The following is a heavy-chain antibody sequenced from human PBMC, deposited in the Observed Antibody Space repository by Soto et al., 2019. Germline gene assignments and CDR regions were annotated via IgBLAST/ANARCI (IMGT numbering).Heavy chain of an antibody. CDR2: IYYSGST. Sequence: PSETLSLTCTVSGGSISSSSYYWGWIRQPPGKGLEWIGSIYYSGSTYYNPSLKSRVTISVDTSKNQFSLKLSSVTAADTAVYYCARCPTGGYYYGMDVWGQGTTVTVS. J-gene: IGHJ6*02. V-gene: IGHV4-39*01. CDR3: ARCPTGGYYYGMDV. CDR1: GGSISSSSYY.